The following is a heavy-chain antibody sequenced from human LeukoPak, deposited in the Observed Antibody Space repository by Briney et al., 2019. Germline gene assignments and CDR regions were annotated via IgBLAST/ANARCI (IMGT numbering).Heavy chain of an antibody. V-gene: IGHV4-34*01. CDR1: GASSSGYS. Sequence: SQTLSLTCAVYGASSSGYSWSWNRQPPGKGLEWIGEVNHSGSTNYNPTLKSRVPRSVDTSKNQFSRKLSSVTAADAAVYYCARGRIWYSSSWSVGLSGAFDIWGQGKMVTVSS. CDR3: ARGRIWYSSSWSVGLSGAFDI. J-gene: IGHJ3*02. D-gene: IGHD6-13*01. CDR2: VNHSGST.